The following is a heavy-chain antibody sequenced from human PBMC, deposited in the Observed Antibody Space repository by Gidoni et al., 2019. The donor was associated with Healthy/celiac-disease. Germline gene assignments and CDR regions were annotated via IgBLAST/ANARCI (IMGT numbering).Heavy chain of an antibody. CDR2: SYTSGST. V-gene: IGHV4-61*02. J-gene: IGHJ4*02. Sequence: QVQLQESGPGLVKPSQTLSLPCTVSGGSISSGSYYWCWIRQPHGKGLEWIGRSYTSGSTNYNPSLKSRVTISVDTSKNQFSLKLSSVTAADTAVYYCARGIMARGLYFDYWGQGTLVTVSS. CDR3: ARGIMARGLYFDY. D-gene: IGHD3-16*01. CDR1: GGSISSGSYY.